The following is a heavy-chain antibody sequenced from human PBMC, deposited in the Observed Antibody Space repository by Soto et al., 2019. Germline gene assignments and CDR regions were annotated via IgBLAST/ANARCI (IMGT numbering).Heavy chain of an antibody. CDR1: EGTFNSYV. CDR2: IIPLFGTT. D-gene: IGHD3-3*01. CDR3: ARRDTIFESSERYYHYGLDV. V-gene: IGHV1-69*06. J-gene: IGHJ6*02. Sequence: QVKLVQSRAEVKKPGSSVRVSCKASEGTFNSYVVSWVRQAPGQGLQWMGGIIPLFGTTNYAHQLEGRVTITADTSTTTAYMELSGLRPGDTAVYYCARRDTIFESSERYYHYGLDVWGQGTTVIVSS.